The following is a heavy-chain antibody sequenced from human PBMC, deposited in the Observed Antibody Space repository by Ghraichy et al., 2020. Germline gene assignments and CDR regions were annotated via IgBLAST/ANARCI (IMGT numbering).Heavy chain of an antibody. J-gene: IGHJ4*02. D-gene: IGHD5-18*01. CDR2: ISGSGGST. Sequence: LSLTCAASGFTFSSYAMSWVRQAPGKGLEWVSAISGSGGSTYYADSVKGRFTISRDNSKNTLYLQMNSLRAEDTAVYYCAKFGSPFGDTAMVVRGRFDYWGQGTLVTVSS. CDR1: GFTFSSYA. CDR3: AKFGSPFGDTAMVVRGRFDY. V-gene: IGHV3-23*01.